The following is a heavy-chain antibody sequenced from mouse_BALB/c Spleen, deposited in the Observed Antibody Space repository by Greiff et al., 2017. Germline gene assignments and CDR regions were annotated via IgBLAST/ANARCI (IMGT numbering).Heavy chain of an antibody. D-gene: IGHD1-1*02. CDR3: ARDNGSYYFDY. Sequence: VQLKESGGGLVQPGGSRKLSCAASGFTFSDYGMAWVRQAPGQGPEWVAFISNLAYSIYYADTVTGRFTISRENAKNTLYLEMSSRRSEDTAMYYCARDNGSYYFDYWGQGTTLTVSS. V-gene: IGHV5-15*02. CDR2: ISNLAYSI. J-gene: IGHJ2*01. CDR1: GFTFSDYG.